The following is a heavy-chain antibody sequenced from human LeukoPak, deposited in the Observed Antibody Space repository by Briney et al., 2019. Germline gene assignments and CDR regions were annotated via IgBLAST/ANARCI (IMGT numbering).Heavy chain of an antibody. CDR2: IYYSGST. V-gene: IGHV4-59*01. Sequence: SETLSLTCTVSGGSISSYYWSWIRQPPGKGLEWIGYIYYSGSTNYNPSLKSRVTISVDTSKNQFSLKLSSVTAADTGVYYCARASYSSSWYYYYYYMDVWGKGTTVTVSS. CDR1: GGSISSYY. D-gene: IGHD6-13*01. CDR3: ARASYSSSWYYYYYYMDV. J-gene: IGHJ6*03.